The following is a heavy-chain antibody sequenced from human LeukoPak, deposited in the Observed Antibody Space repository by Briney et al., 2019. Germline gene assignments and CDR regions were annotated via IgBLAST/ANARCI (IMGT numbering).Heavy chain of an antibody. J-gene: IGHJ4*02. D-gene: IGHD6-19*01. CDR3: ARDGPEQWLVRREFDC. V-gene: IGHV1-2*02. CDR2: INPNSGGT. Sequence: ASVKVSCKASGYTFTGYYMHWVRQAPGQGLEWMGWINPNSGGTNYAQKFQGRVTMTRDTSISTAYMELSRLRSDDTAVYYCARDGPEQWLVRREFDCWGQGTLVTVSS. CDR1: GYTFTGYY.